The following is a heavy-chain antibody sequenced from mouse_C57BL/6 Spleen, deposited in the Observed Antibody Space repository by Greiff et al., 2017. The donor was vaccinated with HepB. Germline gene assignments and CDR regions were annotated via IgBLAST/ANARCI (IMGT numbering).Heavy chain of an antibody. CDR3: ARVRDGFDY. J-gene: IGHJ2*01. D-gene: IGHD3-3*01. CDR1: GYTFTSYW. Sequence: QVQLQQPGAELVRPGSSVKLSCKASGYTFTSYWMDWVKQRPGQGLEWIGNIYPSDSETHYNQKFKDKATLTVDKSSSTAYMQLSSLTSEDSAVYYCARVRDGFDYWGKGTTLTVSS. CDR2: IYPSDSET. V-gene: IGHV1-61*01.